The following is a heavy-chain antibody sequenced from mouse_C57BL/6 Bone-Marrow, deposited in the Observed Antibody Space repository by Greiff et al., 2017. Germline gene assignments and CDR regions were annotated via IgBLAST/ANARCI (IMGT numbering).Heavy chain of an antibody. CDR1: GYTFTSYT. Sequence: VQRVESGAELARPGASVKMSCKASGYTFTSYTMHWVQQRPGQGLEWIGYINPSSGYTKYNQKFKDKATLTADKSSSTAYMQMSSLTSEDSAVYYCARMGYYGSIDYWGQGTTLTVSS. D-gene: IGHD1-1*01. J-gene: IGHJ2*01. V-gene: IGHV1-4*01. CDR3: ARMGYYGSIDY. CDR2: INPSSGYT.